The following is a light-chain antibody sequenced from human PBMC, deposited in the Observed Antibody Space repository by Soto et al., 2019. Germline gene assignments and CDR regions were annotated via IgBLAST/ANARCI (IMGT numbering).Light chain of an antibody. CDR2: HDR. CDR3: QVWDDNSDHTGV. CDR1: NMGTKS. Sequence: SYELTQPPSVSVAPGQTATITCGGNNMGTKSVHWYQQKPGQAPVLVVFHDRDRPSGIPDRFSGSHSGNTATLNISRVEAGDEADYYCQVWDDNSDHTGVFGVGTKRTVL. V-gene: IGLV3-21*02. J-gene: IGLJ3*02.